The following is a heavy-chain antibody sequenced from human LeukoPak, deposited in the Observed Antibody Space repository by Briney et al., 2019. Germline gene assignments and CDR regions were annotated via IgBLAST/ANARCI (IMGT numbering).Heavy chain of an antibody. V-gene: IGHV3-30*02. CDR3: AKGRCSSTSCYDAFDI. CDR1: GFTFSSYG. J-gene: IGHJ3*02. D-gene: IGHD2-2*01. Sequence: GRSLRLSCAASGFTFSSYGMHWVRQAPGKGLEGVAFIRYDGSNKYYADSVKGRFTISRDNSKNTLYLQMNSLRAEDTAVYYCAKGRCSSTSCYDAFDIWGQGTMVTVSS. CDR2: IRYDGSNK.